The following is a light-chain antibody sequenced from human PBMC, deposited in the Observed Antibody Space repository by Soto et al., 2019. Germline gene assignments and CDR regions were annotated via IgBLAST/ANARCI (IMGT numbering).Light chain of an antibody. J-gene: IGLJ2*01. CDR2: DVS. CDR1: SSDVGGYNY. CDR3: RSYTSSSAVV. Sequence: QSALTQPASVSGSPGQSITISCTGTSSDVGGYNYVPWYQHHPGKAPKLMIYDVSNRPSGVSNRFSGSKSGNTASLTISGLQAEDEADYYCRSYTSSSAVVFGGGTKLTVL. V-gene: IGLV2-14*03.